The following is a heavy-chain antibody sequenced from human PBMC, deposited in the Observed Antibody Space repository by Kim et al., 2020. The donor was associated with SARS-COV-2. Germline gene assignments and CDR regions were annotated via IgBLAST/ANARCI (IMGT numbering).Heavy chain of an antibody. V-gene: IGHV1-24*01. Sequence: ASVKVSCKVSGYTFTELSMQWVRQAPGKGLEWMGGFDSEDGETIYAQKFQGRVTMTADTSTDTAYMELSSLRSEDTAVYYCATAIAVAGTTIYYDYGMDVWGQGTTVTVSS. CDR1: GYTFTELS. CDR3: ATAIAVAGTTIYYDYGMDV. CDR2: FDSEDGET. D-gene: IGHD6-19*01. J-gene: IGHJ6*02.